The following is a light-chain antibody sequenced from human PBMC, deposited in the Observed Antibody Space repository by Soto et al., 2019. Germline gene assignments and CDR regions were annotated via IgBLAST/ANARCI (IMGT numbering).Light chain of an antibody. J-gene: IGLJ3*02. CDR2: RNN. V-gene: IGLV1-47*01. CDR1: TSNIGSNY. Sequence: QSVLTQPPSASGTPGQGVTISCSGSTSNIGSNYVYWYQQLPGTAPKLLIYRNNQRPSGVPDRFSGSKSGTSASLAISGLRSDDEADYYCCSYAGSWVFGGGTKLTVL. CDR3: CSYAGSWV.